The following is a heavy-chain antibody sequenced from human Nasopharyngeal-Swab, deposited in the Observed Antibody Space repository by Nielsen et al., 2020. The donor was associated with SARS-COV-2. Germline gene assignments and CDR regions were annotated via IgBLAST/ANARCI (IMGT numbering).Heavy chain of an antibody. D-gene: IGHD3-22*01. CDR3: ARANYDSSGYYRYYFDY. Sequence: SETLSLTCTVSGGSISSSSYYWGWIRQPPGKGLEWIGSIYYSGSTYYNPSLKSRVTISVDTSKNQFSLMLSSVTAADTAVYYCARANYDSSGYYRYYFDYWGQGTMVTVS. CDR1: GGSISSSSYY. V-gene: IGHV4-39*01. CDR2: IYYSGST. J-gene: IGHJ4*02.